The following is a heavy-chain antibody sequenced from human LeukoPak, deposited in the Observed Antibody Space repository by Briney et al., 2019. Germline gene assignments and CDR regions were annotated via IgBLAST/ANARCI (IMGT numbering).Heavy chain of an antibody. D-gene: IGHD3-10*01. CDR2: INPNSGGT. Sequence: ASVKVSCKASGYTFTGYYMHWVRQAPGQGLEWMGWINPNSGGTNYAQKFQGRVTMTRDTSISTAYMELSRLRSDDTAVYYCASATPDYYGSGSYYGGLNYWGQGTLVTVSS. J-gene: IGHJ4*02. CDR1: GYTFTGYY. CDR3: ASATPDYYGSGSYYGGLNY. V-gene: IGHV1-2*02.